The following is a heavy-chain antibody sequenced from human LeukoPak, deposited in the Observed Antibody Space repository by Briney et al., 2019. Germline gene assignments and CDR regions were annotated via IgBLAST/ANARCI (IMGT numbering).Heavy chain of an antibody. CDR1: GGSISSYY. V-gene: IGHV4-59*08. J-gene: IGHJ4*02. Sequence: PSETLSLTCTVSGGSISSYYWSWIRQPPGKGLEWIGYIYYSGSTNYNPSLKSRVTISVDTSKNQFSLKLSSVTAADTAVYYCARRSGYGLFDYWGQGTLVIVSS. D-gene: IGHD5-12*01. CDR2: IYYSGST. CDR3: ARRSGYGLFDY.